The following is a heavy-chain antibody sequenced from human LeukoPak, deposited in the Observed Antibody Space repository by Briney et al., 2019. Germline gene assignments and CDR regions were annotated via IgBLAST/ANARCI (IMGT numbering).Heavy chain of an antibody. CDR2: VYTSGST. J-gene: IGHJ1*01. D-gene: IGHD3-3*01. CDR1: GGSISGYY. Sequence: SETLSLTCTVSGGSISGYYWSWIRQPAGKGLEWIGRVYTSGSTHYNPSLKSRVTMSVDTSKNQFSLKLSSVTAADTAVYYCAIGYYDFWSGYSLAEYFQHWGQGTLVTVSS. CDR3: AIGYYDFWSGYSLAEYFQH. V-gene: IGHV4-4*07.